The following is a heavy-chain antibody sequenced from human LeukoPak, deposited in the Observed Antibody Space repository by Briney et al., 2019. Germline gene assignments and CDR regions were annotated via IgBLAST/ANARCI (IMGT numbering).Heavy chain of an antibody. Sequence: RSLRLSSAASGVTPTSYSTDGVRHAPGKGLEWVSSITSSSSYIYYADSVKGRFTISRDNAKNSLYLQVNSLRGEDTAVYNCARDAYSWSHALDLWGQGTRVTVSS. CDR3: ARDAYSWSHALDL. J-gene: IGHJ5*02. CDR2: ITSSSSYI. V-gene: IGHV3-21*01. D-gene: IGHD1-26*01. CDR1: GVTPTSYS.